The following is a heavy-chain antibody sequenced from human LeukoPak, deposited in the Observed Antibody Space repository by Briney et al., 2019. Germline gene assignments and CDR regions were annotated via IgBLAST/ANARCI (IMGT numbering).Heavy chain of an antibody. J-gene: IGHJ1*01. V-gene: IGHV4-34*01. CDR1: GGSFSGYY. D-gene: IGHD2-15*01. CDR2: INHSEAT. Sequence: PSETLSLTCAVYGGSFSGYYWSWIRQPLGKGLEWIGEINHSEATDYNPSFKSRVTISVDTSKNQFSLKLSSVTAADTAVYYCAREAQYCSGGSCYGGYFQHWGQGTLVTVSS. CDR3: AREAQYCSGGSCYGGYFQH.